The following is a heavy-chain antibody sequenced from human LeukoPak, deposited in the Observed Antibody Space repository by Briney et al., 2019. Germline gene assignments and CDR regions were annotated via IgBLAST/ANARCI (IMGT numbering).Heavy chain of an antibody. CDR2: IYYSGST. V-gene: IGHV4-39*01. CDR3: ATIKIAAAGKIFDY. J-gene: IGHJ4*02. D-gene: IGHD6-13*01. Sequence: SETLSLTCTVSGGSISSSSYYWGWIRRPPGKGLEWIGSIYYSGSTYYNPSLKSRVTISVDTSKNQFSLKLSSVTAADTAVYYCATIKIAAAGKIFDYWGQGTLVTVSS. CDR1: GGSISSSSYY.